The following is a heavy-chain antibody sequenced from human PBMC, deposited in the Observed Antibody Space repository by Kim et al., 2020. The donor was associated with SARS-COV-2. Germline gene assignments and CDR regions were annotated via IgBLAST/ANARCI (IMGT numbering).Heavy chain of an antibody. CDR1: GFTFSSYG. CDR2: IWYDGSNK. CDR3: ARDFDYIFGQYYYYGMDV. V-gene: IGHV3-33*01. Sequence: GGSLRLSCAASGFTFSSYGMHWARQAPGKGLEWVAVIWYDGSNKYYADSVKGRFTISRDNSKNTLYLQMNSLRAEDTAVYYCARDFDYIFGQYYYYGMDVWGQGTTVTVSS. J-gene: IGHJ6*02. D-gene: IGHD4-4*01.